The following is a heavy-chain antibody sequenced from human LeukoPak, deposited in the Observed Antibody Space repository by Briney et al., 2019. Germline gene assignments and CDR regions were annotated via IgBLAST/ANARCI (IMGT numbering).Heavy chain of an antibody. J-gene: IGHJ5*02. V-gene: IGHV4-59*01. D-gene: IGHD6-19*01. CDR1: GGSISIYN. CDR2: IYYSGST. Sequence: PSETLSLTCTVAGGSISIYNWSWIRHPPGKGLEWSGHIYYSGSTNYNPSLKSRVTISVDTSKNQFSLKLSSVTAADTAVYYCARHGYSSGSLAWFDPWGQGTQVTVSS. CDR3: ARHGYSSGSLAWFDP.